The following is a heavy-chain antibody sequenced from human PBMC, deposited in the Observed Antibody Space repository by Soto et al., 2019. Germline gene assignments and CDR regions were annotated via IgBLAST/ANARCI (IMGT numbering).Heavy chain of an antibody. CDR3: ARHGGRPKAVPDPMGGYYGMDV. V-gene: IGHV5-10-1*01. CDR2: IDPSDSYT. J-gene: IGHJ6*02. Sequence: GESLKISCKGSGYSFTSYWISWVRQMPGKGLEWMGRIDPSDSYTNYSPSFQGHVTISADKSISTAYLQWSSLKASDTAMYYCARHGGRPKAVPDPMGGYYGMDVCGQGPTVTVYS. CDR1: GYSFTSYW. D-gene: IGHD2-2*01.